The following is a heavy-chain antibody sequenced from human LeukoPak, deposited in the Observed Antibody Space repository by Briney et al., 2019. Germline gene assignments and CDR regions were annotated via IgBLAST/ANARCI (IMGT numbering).Heavy chain of an antibody. D-gene: IGHD2-2*01. J-gene: IGHJ6*03. CDR3: ARRTSRYYMDV. CDR1: GGSISSGDYY. V-gene: IGHV4-30-4*08. CDR2: IYYSGST. Sequence: PSETLSLTCTVSGGSISSGDYYWSWIRQPPGEGLEWIGYIYYSGSTYYNPSLKSRVTISVDTSKNQFSLKLSSVTAADTAVYYCARRTSRYYMDVWGKGTTVTVSS.